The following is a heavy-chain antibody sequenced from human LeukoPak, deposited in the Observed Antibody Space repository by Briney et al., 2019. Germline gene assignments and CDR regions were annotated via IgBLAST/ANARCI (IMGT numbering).Heavy chain of an antibody. CDR1: GGTFSSYA. CDR3: ARDKSRGYSSSWDFDY. J-gene: IGHJ4*02. CDR2: IIPIFGTA. D-gene: IGHD6-13*01. Sequence: ASVKVSCKASGGTFSSYAISWVRQAPGQGLEWMGGIIPIFGTANYAQKFQGRVTITADESTSTAYMELSSLRSEDTAVYYCARDKSRGYSSSWDFDYWGQGTLVTVSS. V-gene: IGHV1-69*13.